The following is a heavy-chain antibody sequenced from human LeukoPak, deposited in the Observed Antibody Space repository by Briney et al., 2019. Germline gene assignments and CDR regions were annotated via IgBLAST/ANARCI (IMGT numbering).Heavy chain of an antibody. V-gene: IGHV3-30*02. J-gene: IGHJ1*01. Sequence: PGGSLRLSCAASGFTFSNYGMDWVRQAPGKGLEWVTFIQYDGRSKYYADSVKGRFTISRDNSKNTLYLQMNSLRAEDTAVYYCAKYRHTTSSWYARFFQHWGQGTLVTVSS. CDR1: GFTFSNYG. CDR2: IQYDGRSK. CDR3: AKYRHTTSSWYARFFQH. D-gene: IGHD6-13*01.